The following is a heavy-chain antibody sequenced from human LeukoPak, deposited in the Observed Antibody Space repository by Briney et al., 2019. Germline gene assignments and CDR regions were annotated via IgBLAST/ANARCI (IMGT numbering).Heavy chain of an antibody. D-gene: IGHD1-26*01. CDR2: INHSGST. CDR3: ARWVGYSGSPRPNYYFDY. Sequence: PSETLSLTCAVYGGSFSGYYWSWIRQPPGKGLEWIGEINHSGSTNYNPSLKSRVTISVDTSKNQFSLKLSSVTAADTAVYYCARWVGYSGSPRPNYYFDYWGQGTLVTVSS. J-gene: IGHJ4*02. V-gene: IGHV4-34*01. CDR1: GGSFSGYY.